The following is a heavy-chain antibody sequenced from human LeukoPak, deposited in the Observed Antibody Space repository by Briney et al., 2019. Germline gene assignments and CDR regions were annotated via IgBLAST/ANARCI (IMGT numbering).Heavy chain of an antibody. CDR2: IYYSGST. Sequence: SETLSLTCTVSGGSISSYYWSWIRQPPGKGLEWIGYIYYSGSTYYNPSLKSRVTISVDTSKNQFSLKLSSVTAADTAVYYCARGFTIVPAVFDYWGQGTLVTVSS. CDR1: GGSISSYY. J-gene: IGHJ4*02. CDR3: ARGFTIVPAVFDY. D-gene: IGHD2-2*01. V-gene: IGHV4-59*08.